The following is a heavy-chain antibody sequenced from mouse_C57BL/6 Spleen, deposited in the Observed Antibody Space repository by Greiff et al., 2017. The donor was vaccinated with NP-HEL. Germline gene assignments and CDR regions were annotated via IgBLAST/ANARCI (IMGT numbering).Heavy chain of an antibody. CDR2: IYPSDSET. D-gene: IGHD1-1*01. CDR3: ARGYYGSSDWYFDV. CDR1: GYTFTSYW. J-gene: IGHJ1*03. V-gene: IGHV1-61*01. Sequence: QVQLQQSGAELVRPGSSVKLSCKASGYTFTSYWMDWVKQRPGQGLEWIGNIYPSDSETHYNQKFKDKATLTVDKSSSTAYMQLSSLTSEDSAVYYCARGYYGSSDWYFDVWGTGTTVTVSS.